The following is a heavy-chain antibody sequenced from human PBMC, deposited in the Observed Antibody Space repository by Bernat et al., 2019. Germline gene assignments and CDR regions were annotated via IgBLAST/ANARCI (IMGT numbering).Heavy chain of an antibody. Sequence: QVQLVESGGGVVQPGRSLRLSCAASGFTFSSYGMHWVRQAPGKGLEWVAVISYDGSNKYYADSVKGRFTISRDNSKNTLYLQMNSLRVEDTAVYYCATLYYYDSSGYSLDYYYGMDVWGQGTTVTVSS. V-gene: IGHV3-30*03. CDR2: ISYDGSNK. CDR1: GFTFSSYG. D-gene: IGHD3-22*01. CDR3: ATLYYYDSSGYSLDYYYGMDV. J-gene: IGHJ6*02.